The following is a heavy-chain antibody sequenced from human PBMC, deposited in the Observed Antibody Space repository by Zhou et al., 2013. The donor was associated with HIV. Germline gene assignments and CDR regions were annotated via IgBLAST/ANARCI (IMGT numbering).Heavy chain of an antibody. Sequence: QVQLVQSGAEVKKPGSSVKVSCKASGGTFSSYAISWVRQAPGQGLEWMGRIIPILGIANYAQKFQGRVTITADKSTSTAYMELSSLRSEDTAVYYCARGSTMIVVPYWDYWGQGTLVTVSS. CDR1: GGTFSSYA. D-gene: IGHD3-22*01. V-gene: IGHV1-69*04. J-gene: IGHJ4*02. CDR2: IIPILGIA. CDR3: ARGSTMIVVPYWDY.